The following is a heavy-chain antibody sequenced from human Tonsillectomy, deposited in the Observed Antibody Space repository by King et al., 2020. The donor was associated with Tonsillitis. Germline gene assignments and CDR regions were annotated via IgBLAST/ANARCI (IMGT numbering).Heavy chain of an antibody. D-gene: IGHD3-10*01. CDR1: GFTFSSYG. CDR2: ISYDGSNK. J-gene: IGHJ4*02. CDR3: ATAGSGSYNRADY. V-gene: IGHV3-30*03. Sequence: VQLVESGGGVVQPGRSLRLSCAASGFTFSSYGMHWVRQAPGKGLEWVAVISYDGSNKYYAESVKGRFTISRDNSKNTLYLQMNSLRAEDTAVYYCATAGSGSYNRADYWGQGTLVTVSS.